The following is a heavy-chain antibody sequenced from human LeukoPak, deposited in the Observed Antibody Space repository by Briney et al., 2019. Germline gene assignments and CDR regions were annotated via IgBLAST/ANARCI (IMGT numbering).Heavy chain of an antibody. CDR1: GFTFSSYS. V-gene: IGHV3-21*01. Sequence: PGGSLRLSCAASGFTFSSYSMNWVRQAPGKGLEWVSSISSSSSYIYYADSVKGRFTISRDDSKNTLYLQMNSLRAEDTAVYYCARGRLTVTTRAPFDYWGQGTLVTVSS. D-gene: IGHD4-17*01. CDR3: ARGRLTVTTRAPFDY. J-gene: IGHJ4*02. CDR2: ISSSSSYI.